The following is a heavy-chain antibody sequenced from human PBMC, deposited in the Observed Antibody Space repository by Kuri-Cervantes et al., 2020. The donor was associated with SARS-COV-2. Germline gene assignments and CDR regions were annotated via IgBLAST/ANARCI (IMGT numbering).Heavy chain of an antibody. J-gene: IGHJ1*01. CDR1: GGTFSSYD. V-gene: IGHV1-69*06. D-gene: IGHD2-2*01. CDR3: ASRYCSSTSCREYFQH. Sequence: SVNVSCKASGGTFSSYDIRWVRQAPGQGVEWMGGISPMFGAAKYGQKFQGRVTIIADKSTSTAYMELSSLRSEDTAVYYCASRYCSSTSCREYFQHWGQGTLVTVSS. CDR2: ISPMFGAA.